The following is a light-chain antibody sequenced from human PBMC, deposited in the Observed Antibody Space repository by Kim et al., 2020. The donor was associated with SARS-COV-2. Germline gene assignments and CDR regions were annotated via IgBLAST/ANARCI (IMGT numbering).Light chain of an antibody. Sequence: SALTQPPSASGSPGQSVTISCTGTSSDVGGYNYVSWYQQHPGKAPKLMIYEVSKRPSGVPDRFSGSKSGNTAFLTVSGLQAEDEADYYCSSYAGSNNWVFGGGTQLTVL. J-gene: IGLJ3*02. CDR1: SSDVGGYNY. CDR3: SSYAGSNNWV. V-gene: IGLV2-8*01. CDR2: EVS.